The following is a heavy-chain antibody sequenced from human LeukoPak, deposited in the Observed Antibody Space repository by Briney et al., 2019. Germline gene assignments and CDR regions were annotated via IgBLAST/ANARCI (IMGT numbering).Heavy chain of an antibody. CDR2: ISYDGSNK. D-gene: IGHD5-12*01. CDR1: GFTFSSYG. Sequence: GRSLRLSCAASGFTFSSYGMHWVRQAPGKGLEWVAVISYDGSNKYYADSVKGRFTISRDNSKNTLYLQMNSLRAEDTAVHYCAKDAFGYALDYWGQGTLVTVSS. CDR3: AKDAFGYALDY. J-gene: IGHJ4*02. V-gene: IGHV3-30*18.